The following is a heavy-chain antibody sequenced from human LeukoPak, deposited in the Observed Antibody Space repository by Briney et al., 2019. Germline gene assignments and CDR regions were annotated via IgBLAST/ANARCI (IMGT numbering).Heavy chain of an antibody. V-gene: IGHV4-59*12. D-gene: IGHD3-3*01. CDR2: IYYSGST. J-gene: IGHJ3*02. CDR1: GGSISSYY. Sequence: SETLSLTCTVSGGSISSYYWSWIRQPPGKGLEWIGYIYYSGSTNYNPSLKSRVTISVDTSKNQFSLKLSSVTAADTAVYYCARALKYDFWSGYLLLDAFDIWGQGTMVTVSS. CDR3: ARALKYDFWSGYLLLDAFDI.